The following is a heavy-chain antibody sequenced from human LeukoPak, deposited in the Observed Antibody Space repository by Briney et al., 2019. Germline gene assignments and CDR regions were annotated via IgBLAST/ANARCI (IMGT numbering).Heavy chain of an antibody. CDR3: ARDMTGYCTSSSCFGGLCDY. J-gene: IGHJ4*02. V-gene: IGHV3-7*01. CDR2: IKQDGSEK. D-gene: IGHD2-2*01. Sequence: GGSLRLSCAASGFTFSSYSMNWVRQAPGKGLEWVAKIKQDGSEKSYVDSVKGRFAISRDNAKNSLYLQMNSLRAEDTAVYFCARDMTGYCTSSSCFGGLCDYWGQGTLVTVSS. CDR1: GFTFSSYS.